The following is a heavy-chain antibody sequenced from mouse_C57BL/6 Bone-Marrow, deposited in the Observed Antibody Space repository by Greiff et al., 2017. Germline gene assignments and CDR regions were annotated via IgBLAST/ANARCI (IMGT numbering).Heavy chain of an antibody. J-gene: IGHJ2*01. D-gene: IGHD1-1*01. CDR1: GYTFTSYW. CDR2: IYPGNSDT. Sequence: VQLQQPGAELVKPGASVKMSCKASGYTFTSYWMHWVKQRPGQGLEWIGAIYPGNSDTSYNQKFKGKAKLTAVTSASTAYMELSSLTNEYSAVYYCTLLRSFDYWGQGTTLTVSS. CDR3: TLLRSFDY. V-gene: IGHV1-5*01.